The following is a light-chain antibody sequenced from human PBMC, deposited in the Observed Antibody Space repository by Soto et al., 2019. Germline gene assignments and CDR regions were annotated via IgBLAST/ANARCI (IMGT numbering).Light chain of an antibody. CDR1: SSDVGGYNY. J-gene: IGLJ1*01. CDR2: EVS. Sequence: QSARTQPASVSGSPGQSITISCTGTSSDVGGYNYVSWYQQHPGKAPKLMIYEVSNRPLGVSNRFSGSKSGNTASLTISGLQAEDEADYYRSSYTSSSTLYVFGTGTKVTVL. V-gene: IGLV2-14*01. CDR3: SSYTSSSTLYV.